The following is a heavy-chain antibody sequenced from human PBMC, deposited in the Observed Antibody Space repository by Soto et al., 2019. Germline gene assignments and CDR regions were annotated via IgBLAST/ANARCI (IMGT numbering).Heavy chain of an antibody. V-gene: IGHV3-21*01. D-gene: IGHD1-20*01. Sequence: PGGSLRLSCAASGFTFSSYSMNWVRQAPGKGLEWVSSISSSSSYIYYADSVKGRFTISRDNAKNSLYLQMNSLRAEDTAVYYCARDLPGLYNWNVQGHYGMDVWGRGTTVTVSS. CDR2: ISSSSSYI. CDR3: ARDLPGLYNWNVQGHYGMDV. CDR1: GFTFSSYS. J-gene: IGHJ6*02.